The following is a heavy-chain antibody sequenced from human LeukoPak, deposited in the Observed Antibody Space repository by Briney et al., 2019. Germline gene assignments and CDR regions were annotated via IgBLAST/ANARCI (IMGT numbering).Heavy chain of an antibody. Sequence: PSETLSLTCTVSGGSISSGDYYWSWIRQPPGKGLEGIGYIYYSGSTYYNPSLKSRVTISVDTSKNQFSLKLSSVTAADTAVYYCARGGSGYDFGWFDPWGQGTLVTVSS. V-gene: IGHV4-30-4*01. J-gene: IGHJ5*02. D-gene: IGHD5-12*01. CDR1: GGSISSGDYY. CDR2: IYYSGST. CDR3: ARGGSGYDFGWFDP.